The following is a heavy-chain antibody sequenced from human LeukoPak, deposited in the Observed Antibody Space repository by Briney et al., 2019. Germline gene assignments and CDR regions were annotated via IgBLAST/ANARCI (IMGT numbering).Heavy chain of an antibody. J-gene: IGHJ4*02. D-gene: IGHD6-19*01. CDR2: IYYSGST. CDR1: GGSISPYY. Sequence: SETLSLTCTVSGGSISPYYWSWVRQPPGKGLEWIGYIYYSGSTSYNPSLKSRVTISVDSSKNQVSLKLSSVTAADTAVYYCAGDPSYSSGWYDYWGQGTLVTVSS. V-gene: IGHV4-59*01. CDR3: AGDPSYSSGWYDY.